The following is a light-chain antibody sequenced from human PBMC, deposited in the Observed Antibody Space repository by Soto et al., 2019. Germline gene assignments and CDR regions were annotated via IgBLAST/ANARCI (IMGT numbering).Light chain of an antibody. CDR1: QSVRSNY. Sequence: EIVLTQSPATLSLSPGERATLSCGASQSVRSNYLAWFQQKPGLEPRLLIYDASTRATGIPDRFSRSGSGEDFTVTISTLEPEDFAVYYWQQYGSSPPVTLGGGTKVQIK. V-gene: IGKV3D-20*01. CDR2: DAS. J-gene: IGKJ4*01. CDR3: QQYGSSPPVT.